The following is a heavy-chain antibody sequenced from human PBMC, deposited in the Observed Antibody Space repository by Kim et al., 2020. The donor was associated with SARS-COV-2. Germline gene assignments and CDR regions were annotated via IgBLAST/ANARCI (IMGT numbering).Heavy chain of an antibody. CDR2: IIPIFGTA. J-gene: IGHJ5*02. V-gene: IGHV1-69*13. Sequence: SVKVSCKASGGTFSSYAISWVRQAPGQGLEWMGGIIPIFGTANYAQKFQGRVTITADESTSTAYMELSSLRSEDTAVYYCARVGRHKGSSSGQNWFDPWGQGTLVTVSS. D-gene: IGHD6-13*01. CDR1: GGTFSSYA. CDR3: ARVGRHKGSSSGQNWFDP.